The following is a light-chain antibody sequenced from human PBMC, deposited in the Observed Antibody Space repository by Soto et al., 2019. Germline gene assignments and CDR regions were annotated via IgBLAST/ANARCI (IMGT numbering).Light chain of an antibody. V-gene: IGKV3-15*01. CDR1: QSVDSN. J-gene: IGKJ5*01. Sequence: EIVMTQSPGTLSLSPGETATLSCRASQSVDSNYLAWYQQKPGQAPRLLVYGISTRATDIPARFSGSGSGTAVTLTISSLQSEDFGIYYCQQHSKWPITFGQGTRLEIK. CDR2: GIS. CDR3: QQHSKWPIT.